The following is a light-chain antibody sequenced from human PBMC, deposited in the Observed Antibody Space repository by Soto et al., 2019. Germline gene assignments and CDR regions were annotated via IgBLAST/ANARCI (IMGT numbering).Light chain of an antibody. J-gene: IGKJ4*01. V-gene: IGKV1-39*01. CDR1: QSISSY. CDR3: QQSYSTPVT. Sequence: DIQMTQSPSSPSATVGDRITITCRASQSISSYLNWYQQKPGKAPKLLIYAASSLQSGVPSRFSGSGSGTDFTLTISSLQPEDFATYYCQQSYSTPVTFGGGTKVDI. CDR2: AAS.